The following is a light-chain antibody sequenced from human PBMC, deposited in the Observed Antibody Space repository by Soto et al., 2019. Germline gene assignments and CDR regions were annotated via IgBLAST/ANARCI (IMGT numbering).Light chain of an antibody. V-gene: IGLV2-8*01. CDR1: SSDVGGYNY. CDR2: EVT. Sequence: QSVLTQPPSASGSPGQSVTISCTGTSSDVGGYNYVSWYQQHPDKVPKLMIYEVTKRPSGVPDRFSGSKSGNTASLTVSGLQAEDEADYYCNSYSGTKTFVFGTGTKLTVL. J-gene: IGLJ1*01. CDR3: NSYSGTKTFV.